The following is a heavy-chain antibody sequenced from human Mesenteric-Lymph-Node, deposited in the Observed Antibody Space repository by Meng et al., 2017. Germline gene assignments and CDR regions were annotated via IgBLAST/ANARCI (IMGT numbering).Heavy chain of an antibody. D-gene: IGHD3-10*01. CDR3: ARSSPFDTMGDY. CDR2: IYYSGST. CDR1: GSFFTGYY. J-gene: IGHJ4*02. Sequence: SETLSLTCAVYGSFFTGYYWSWVRQPPGKGLEWIGSIYYSGSTYYNPSLKSRVTISVDTSKNQFSLKLSSVTAADTAVYYCARSSPFDTMGDYWGQGTLVTVSS. V-gene: IGHV4-34*01.